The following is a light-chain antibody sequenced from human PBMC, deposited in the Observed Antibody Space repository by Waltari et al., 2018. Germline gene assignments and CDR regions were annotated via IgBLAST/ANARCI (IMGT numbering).Light chain of an antibody. CDR1: QSVLHSSNNKNY. Sequence: DIVMTLSPDSLAVSLGERATINCKSRQSVLHSSNNKNYLAWHQQKPGQPPKLLIYWASTRESGVPDRFSGSGSGTDFTLTISSLQAEDVAVYYCQQYYDIPYTFGQGTKLEI. CDR2: WAS. J-gene: IGKJ2*01. CDR3: QQYYDIPYT. V-gene: IGKV4-1*01.